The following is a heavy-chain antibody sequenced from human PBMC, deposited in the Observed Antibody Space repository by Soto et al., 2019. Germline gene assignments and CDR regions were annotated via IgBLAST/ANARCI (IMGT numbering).Heavy chain of an antibody. CDR1: GLTPTRTP. CDR3: PPSLRYLDH. J-gene: IGHJ4*02. Sequence: RGSLRLSCAGSGLTPTRTPLSWVSQPPGKGLEWVTTISGTASRTYYVDSVKGRFFISRDNSKNTVTLQMNNLTLDDTAVYYCPPSLRYLDHWGQRTRGTVS. CDR2: ISGTASRT. V-gene: IGHV3-23*01. D-gene: IGHD3-9*01.